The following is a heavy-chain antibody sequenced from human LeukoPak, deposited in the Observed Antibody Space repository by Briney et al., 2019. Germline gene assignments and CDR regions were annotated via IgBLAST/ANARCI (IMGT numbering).Heavy chain of an antibody. CDR3: TRMTTGHDY. V-gene: IGHV4-34*01. Sequence: SETLSLTCAVSGVTFNDYHWSWVRQTPGKGLEWIGEINHSGYTNDSPSLKSRVTLSIDTSRKQFSLNLRSVTVADTGIYYCTRMTTGHDYWGQGTLVTVSS. CDR2: INHSGYT. J-gene: IGHJ4*02. CDR1: GVTFNDYH. D-gene: IGHD4-17*01.